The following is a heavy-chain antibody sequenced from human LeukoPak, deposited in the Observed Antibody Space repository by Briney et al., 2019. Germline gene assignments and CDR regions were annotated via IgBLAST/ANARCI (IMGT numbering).Heavy chain of an antibody. J-gene: IGHJ4*02. Sequence: GGSLRLSCAASGFTFSAYAMSWVRQAPGEGLEWVSAISGTGRTTYYADSVKGRFTISRDNSKNTLYLQMNSLRAEDTAVYYCATNWGSPDFDYWGQGTLVTVSS. CDR1: GFTFSAYA. D-gene: IGHD7-27*01. V-gene: IGHV3-23*01. CDR3: ATNWGSPDFDY. CDR2: ISGTGRTT.